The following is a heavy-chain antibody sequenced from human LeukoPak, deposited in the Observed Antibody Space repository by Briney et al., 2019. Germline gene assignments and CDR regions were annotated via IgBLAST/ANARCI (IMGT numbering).Heavy chain of an antibody. J-gene: IGHJ6*03. Sequence: PSETLSLTCTVPGGSISSYYWSWIRQPPGKGLEWIGYIYYSGSTNYNPSLKSRVTISVDTSKNQFSLKLSSVTAADTAVYYCATASGGNYYYYYMDVWGKGTTVTISS. D-gene: IGHD3-10*01. V-gene: IGHV4-59*01. CDR1: GGSISSYY. CDR2: IYYSGST. CDR3: ATASGGNYYYYYMDV.